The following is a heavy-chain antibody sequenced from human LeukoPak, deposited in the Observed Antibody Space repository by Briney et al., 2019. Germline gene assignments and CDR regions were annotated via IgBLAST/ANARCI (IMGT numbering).Heavy chain of an antibody. CDR3: ARHTYARPFDS. J-gene: IGHJ4*02. D-gene: IGHD6-6*01. CDR1: GGSISGSY. Sequence: PSETLSLTCTVSGGSISGSYWSWIRQPPGKGLEWIGYIYYSGDSNDNPSLKSRATLSLDTSKNQFSLKVSSVTAADTAIYYCARHTYARPFDSWGQGTLVTVSS. V-gene: IGHV4-59*08. CDR2: IYYSGDS.